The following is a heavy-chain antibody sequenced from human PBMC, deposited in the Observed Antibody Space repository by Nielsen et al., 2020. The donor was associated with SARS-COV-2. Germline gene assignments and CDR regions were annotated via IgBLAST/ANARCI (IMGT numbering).Heavy chain of an antibody. J-gene: IGHJ6*02. CDR1: GFTFSNAW. CDR3: TTDRKVRGVIPAFYYYYYGMDV. Sequence: GGSLRLSCAASGFTFSNAWMSWVRQAPGKGLEWVGRIKSKTDGGTTDYAAPVKGRFTISRDDSKNTLYLQMNSLKTEDTAVYYCTTDRKVRGVIPAFYYYYYGMDVWGQGTTVTVSS. V-gene: IGHV3-15*01. CDR2: IKSKTDGGTT. D-gene: IGHD3-10*01.